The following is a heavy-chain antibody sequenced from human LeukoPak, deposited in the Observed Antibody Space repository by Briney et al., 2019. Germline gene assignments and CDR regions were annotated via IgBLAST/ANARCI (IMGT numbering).Heavy chain of an antibody. V-gene: IGHV3-7*03. CDR2: IKQDGSEK. J-gene: IGHJ4*02. D-gene: IGHD6-19*01. Sequence: PGGSLRLSCAASGFTFNNYGMHWVRQAPGKGLEWVANIKQDGSEKYYVDSVKGRFTISRDNAKNSLYLQMNSLRAEDTAVYYCARAGSGLAVAANRHFDYWGQGTLVTVSS. CDR3: ARAGSGLAVAANRHFDY. CDR1: GFTFNNYG.